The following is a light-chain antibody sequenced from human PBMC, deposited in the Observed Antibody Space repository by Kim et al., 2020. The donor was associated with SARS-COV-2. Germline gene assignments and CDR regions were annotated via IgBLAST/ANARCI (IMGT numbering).Light chain of an antibody. J-gene: IGKJ1*01. V-gene: IGKV3-11*01. CDR3: QQRSNWPPT. CDR1: QSVSGY. Sequence: EIVLTQSPATLSLSPGERATLSCRASQSVSGYLAWYQQKPGQAPRLLIYDASKRATGIPARFSGSGSGTDFTLTISSLGPEDFTIYYCQQRSNWPPTFGQGTKVDIK. CDR2: DAS.